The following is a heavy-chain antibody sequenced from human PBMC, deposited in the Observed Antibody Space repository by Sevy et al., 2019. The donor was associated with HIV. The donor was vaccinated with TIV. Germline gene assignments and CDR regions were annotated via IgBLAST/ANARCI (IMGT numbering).Heavy chain of an antibody. Sequence: GGSLRLSCSASGFTFSSYAMHWVRQAPGKGLEWVAVISYDGSNKYYADSVKGRFTISRDNSMNTLYLQMNSLRAEDTAVYYCARDKRYGDYVDYYYGMDVWGQGTTVTVSS. CDR1: GFTFSSYA. CDR2: ISYDGSNK. J-gene: IGHJ6*02. D-gene: IGHD4-17*01. CDR3: ARDKRYGDYVDYYYGMDV. V-gene: IGHV3-30-3*01.